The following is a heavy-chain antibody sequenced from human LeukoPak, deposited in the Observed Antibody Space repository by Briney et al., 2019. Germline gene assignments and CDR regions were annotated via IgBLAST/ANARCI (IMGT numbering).Heavy chain of an antibody. CDR2: INHSGST. CDR3: ARTPQWLVQLNY. J-gene: IGHJ4*02. CDR1: GGSFSGYY. V-gene: IGHV4-34*01. Sequence: SETLSLTCAVYGGSFSGYYWSWIRQPPGKGLEWIGEINHSGSTNYNPSLKSRVTISVDTSKNQFSLKLSSVTAADTAVYYCARTPQWLVQLNYWGQGTLVTVSS. D-gene: IGHD6-19*01.